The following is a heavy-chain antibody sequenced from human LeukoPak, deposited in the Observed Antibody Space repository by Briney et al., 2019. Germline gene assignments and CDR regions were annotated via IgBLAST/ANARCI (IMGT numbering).Heavy chain of an antibody. V-gene: IGHV3-21*01. D-gene: IGHD3-22*01. J-gene: IGHJ4*02. CDR2: ISSSSSYI. Sequence: PGGSLRLSCAASGFTFSSYSMNWVRQAPGKGLEWVSSISSSSSYIYYADSVKGRFTISRDNAKNSLYLQMNSLRAEDTAVYCCARDPPGYDSSGYYYRSAGYWGQGTLVTVSS. CDR1: GFTFSSYS. CDR3: ARDPPGYDSSGYYYRSAGY.